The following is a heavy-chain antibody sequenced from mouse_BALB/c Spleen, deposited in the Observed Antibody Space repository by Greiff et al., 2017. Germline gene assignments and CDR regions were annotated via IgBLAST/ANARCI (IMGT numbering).Heavy chain of an antibody. CDR1: GYTFTDYN. Sequence: VQLQQSGPELVKPGASVKISCKASGYTFTDYNMHWVKQSPGKSLEWIGYIYPYNGGTGYNQKFKSKATLTVDNSSSTAYMELRSLTSEDSAVYYCAREEDRHYYDYDYAMDYWGQGTSVTVSS. CDR3: AREEDRHYYDYDYAMDY. J-gene: IGHJ4*01. V-gene: IGHV1S29*02. CDR2: IYPYNGGT. D-gene: IGHD1-2*01.